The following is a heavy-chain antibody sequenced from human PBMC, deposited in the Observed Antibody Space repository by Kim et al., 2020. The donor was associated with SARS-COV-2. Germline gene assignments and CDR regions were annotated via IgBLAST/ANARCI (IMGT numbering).Heavy chain of an antibody. J-gene: IGHJ2*01. D-gene: IGHD6-13*01. Sequence: NPSLQSRVTISVETSKNHFSRRLSSVTAADTAVYYCARYSSSWFPWYFDLWGRGTLVTVSS. V-gene: IGHV4-4*09. CDR3: ARYSSSWFPWYFDL.